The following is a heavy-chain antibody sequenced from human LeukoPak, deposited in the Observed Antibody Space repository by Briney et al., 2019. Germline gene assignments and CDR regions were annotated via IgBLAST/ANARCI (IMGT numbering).Heavy chain of an antibody. V-gene: IGHV3-53*01. Sequence: LSLTCAVSGGSISSGGYSWSWVRQAPGKGLEWVSVIYSGGSTYYADSAKGRFTISRDNSKNTLYLQMNSLRAEDTAVYYCARDAYSSSFFDYWGQGTLVTVSS. D-gene: IGHD6-13*01. CDR1: GGSISSGGYS. CDR2: IYSGGST. CDR3: ARDAYSSSFFDY. J-gene: IGHJ4*02.